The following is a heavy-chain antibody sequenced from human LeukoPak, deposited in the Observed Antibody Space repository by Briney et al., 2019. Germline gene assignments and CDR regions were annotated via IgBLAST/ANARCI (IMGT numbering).Heavy chain of an antibody. CDR1: GYTFTGHY. CDR3: ARDSAWIQLWEDFGACDY. D-gene: IGHD5-18*01. J-gene: IGHJ4*02. CDR2: INPNSGGT. V-gene: IGHV1-2*02. Sequence: ASVKVSCKASGYTFTGHYMHWVRQAPGQGLEWMGWINPNSGGTNYAQKFQGRVTMTRDTSISTAYMELSRLRSDDTAVYYCARDSAWIQLWEDFGACDYWGQGTLVTVSS.